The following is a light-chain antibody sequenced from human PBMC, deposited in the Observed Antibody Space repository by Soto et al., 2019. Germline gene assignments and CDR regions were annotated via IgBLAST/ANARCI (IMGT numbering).Light chain of an antibody. CDR1: QSVTNGY. Sequence: EIVLTQSPGTLSLSPGERATLSCRASQSVTNGYLAWFQKKPGQAPRLLIYGASNRDTGIPDRFSGSGSGPDFTLTISKLEPEDFAVYYWQQYGSSPKAFGQGTKVEIK. V-gene: IGKV3-20*01. CDR2: GAS. CDR3: QQYGSSPKA. J-gene: IGKJ1*01.